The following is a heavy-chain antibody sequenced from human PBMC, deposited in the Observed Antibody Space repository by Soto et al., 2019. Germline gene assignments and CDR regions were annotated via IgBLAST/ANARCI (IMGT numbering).Heavy chain of an antibody. Sequence: GASVKVSCKASGYTFTSYDINWVRQATGQGLEWMGWMNPNSGNTGYAQKLQGRVTMTRNTSISTAYMELSSLRSENTAVYYFARGLALYGDYDYDAFDIWGQGTMVTVSS. CDR2: MNPNSGNT. CDR1: GYTFTSYD. D-gene: IGHD4-17*01. CDR3: ARGLALYGDYDYDAFDI. J-gene: IGHJ3*02. V-gene: IGHV1-8*01.